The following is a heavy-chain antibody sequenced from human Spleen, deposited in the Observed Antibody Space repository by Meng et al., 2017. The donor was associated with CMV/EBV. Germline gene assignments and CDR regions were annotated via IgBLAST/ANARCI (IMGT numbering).Heavy chain of an antibody. CDR3: ARSDRVAGHFDY. CDR1: GFSLRTSGVG. D-gene: IGHD2-15*01. J-gene: IGHJ4*02. Sequence: SGPTLVKPTQTLTLTCTFSGFSLRTSGVGVGWIRQPPGKALEWLALIYWNDDKRYSPSLKSRLTITKDTSKNQVVLTMTNMDPVDTATYYCARSDRVAGHFDYWGQGTLVTVSS. V-gene: IGHV2-5*01. CDR2: IYWNDDK.